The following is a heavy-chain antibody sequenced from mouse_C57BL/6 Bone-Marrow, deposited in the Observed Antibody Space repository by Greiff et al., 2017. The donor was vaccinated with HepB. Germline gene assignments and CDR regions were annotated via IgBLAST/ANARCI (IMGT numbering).Heavy chain of an antibody. CDR3: ARPPTPGYFDY. V-gene: IGHV2-2*01. Sequence: VKVVESGPGLVQPSQSLSITCTVSGFSLTSYGVHWVRQSPGKGLEWLGVIWSGGSTDYNAAFISRLSISKDNSKSQVFFKMNSLQADDTAIYYCARPPTPGYFDYWGQGTTLTVSS. CDR1: GFSLTSYG. D-gene: IGHD4-1*02. J-gene: IGHJ2*01. CDR2: IWSGGST.